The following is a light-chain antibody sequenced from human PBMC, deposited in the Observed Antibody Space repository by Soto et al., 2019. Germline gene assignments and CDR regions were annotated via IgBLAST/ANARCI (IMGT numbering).Light chain of an antibody. V-gene: IGLV2-14*01. CDR2: EVT. CDR1: RDDIGAYDY. Sequence: QWTRSHPASVCRSPGQLITISCAGTRDDIGAYDYVSWYQQHPGNAPKLLVYEVTNRPSGVSDRFSGSKSGNTASLTISGLQAEEEADYYCNSYTNSSAVVFGGGTKVTXL. CDR3: NSYTNSSAVV. J-gene: IGLJ2*01.